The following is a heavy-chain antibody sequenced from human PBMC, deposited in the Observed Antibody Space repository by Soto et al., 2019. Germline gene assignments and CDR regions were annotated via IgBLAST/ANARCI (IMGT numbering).Heavy chain of an antibody. Sequence: SETLSLTCAVSGGSISSSNWWSWVRQPPGKGLEWIGEIYHSGSTNYNPSLKSRVTISVDKSKNQFSLKLSSVTAADTAVYYCARMHYDSSGPLDYWGQGTLVTVSS. V-gene: IGHV4-4*02. CDR1: GGSISSSNW. J-gene: IGHJ4*02. CDR3: ARMHYDSSGPLDY. D-gene: IGHD3-22*01. CDR2: IYHSGST.